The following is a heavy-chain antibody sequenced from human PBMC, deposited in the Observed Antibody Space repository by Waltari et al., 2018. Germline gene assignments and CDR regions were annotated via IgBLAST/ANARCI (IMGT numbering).Heavy chain of an antibody. CDR3: VCGNCVVPAAISSYYYGMDV. CDR1: GGTFSSYA. J-gene: IGHJ6*02. Sequence: QVQLVQSGAEVKKPGSSVKVSCKASGGTFSSYAISWVRQAPGQGLEWMGGIIPIFGTANYAQKFQGRVTITADESTSTAYMELSSLRSEDTAVYYCVCGNCVVPAAISSYYYGMDVWGQGTTVTVSS. D-gene: IGHD2-2*02. CDR2: IIPIFGTA. V-gene: IGHV1-69*12.